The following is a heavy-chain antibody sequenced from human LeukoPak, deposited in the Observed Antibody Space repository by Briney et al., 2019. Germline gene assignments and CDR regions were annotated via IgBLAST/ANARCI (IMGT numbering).Heavy chain of an antibody. CDR3: AKGAYDDIEMGYFDY. J-gene: IGHJ4*02. Sequence: GGSLRFSCAASGFSLSNSTMRWVRPAPGKGLEWGSLIIASSGSTFYADSVKGRFTISRDNSKTTRYLQMNRLRPEYTAVYHCAKGAYDDIEMGYFDYWGQGTLVTASS. CDR1: GFSLSNST. CDR2: IIASSGST. D-gene: IGHD4-17*01. V-gene: IGHV3-23*01.